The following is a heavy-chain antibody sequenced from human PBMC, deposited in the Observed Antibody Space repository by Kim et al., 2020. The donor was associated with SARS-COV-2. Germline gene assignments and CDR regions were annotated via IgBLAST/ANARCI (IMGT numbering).Heavy chain of an antibody. V-gene: IGHV3-64D*06. CDR3: VKDRNVDTAMVANRDGYNGY. J-gene: IGHJ4*02. Sequence: RFTISRDNSKNTLYLQMSSLRAEDTAVYYCVKDRNVDTAMVANRDGYNGYWGQGTLVTVSS. D-gene: IGHD5-18*01.